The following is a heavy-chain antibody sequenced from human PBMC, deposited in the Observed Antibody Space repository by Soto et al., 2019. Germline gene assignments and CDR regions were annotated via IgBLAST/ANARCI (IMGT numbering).Heavy chain of an antibody. D-gene: IGHD6-13*01. CDR3: ARGKRGLYSSSYDY. CDR2: INAGNGNT. J-gene: IGHJ4*02. V-gene: IGHV1-3*01. Sequence: QVQLVQSGAEVKKPGASVKVSCKASGYTFTSYAMHWVRQAPGQRLEWMGWINAGNGNTKYSQKFQRRATTTRDTSASTAYKELSSLRSEDTAVYYCARGKRGLYSSSYDYWGQGTLVTVSS. CDR1: GYTFTSYA.